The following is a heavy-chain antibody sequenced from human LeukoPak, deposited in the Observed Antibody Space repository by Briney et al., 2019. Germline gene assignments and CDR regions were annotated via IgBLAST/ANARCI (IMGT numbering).Heavy chain of an antibody. CDR3: AREEWELPHAFDI. V-gene: IGHV3-33*01. CDR2: IWYDGGNK. J-gene: IGHJ3*02. CDR1: GFTFSSYG. D-gene: IGHD1-26*01. Sequence: GRSLRLSCAASGFTFSSYGMHWVRQAPGKGLEWVAVIWYDGGNKYYADSVKGRFTISRDNSKNTLYLQMNSLRAEDTAVYYCAREEWELPHAFDIWGQGTMVTVSS.